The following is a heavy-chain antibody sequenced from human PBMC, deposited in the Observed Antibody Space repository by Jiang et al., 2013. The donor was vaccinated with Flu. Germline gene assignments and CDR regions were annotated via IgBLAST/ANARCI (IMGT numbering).Heavy chain of an antibody. CDR2: ISSSHIYI. J-gene: IGHJ4*02. D-gene: IGHD4-17*01. CDR3: ARNLYDDYSHDY. V-gene: IGHV3-21*01. CDR1: GFTFSSYS. Sequence: QLVESGGGLVKPGGSLRLSCAASGFTFSSYSMNWVRQAPGQGLEWVASISSSHIYIYYADSVKGRFTISRDNARNSLFLQMNSLRAEDAAVYYCARNLYDDYSHDYWGQGTLVTVSS.